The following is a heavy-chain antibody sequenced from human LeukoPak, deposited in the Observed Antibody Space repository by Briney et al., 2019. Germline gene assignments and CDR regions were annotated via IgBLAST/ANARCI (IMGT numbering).Heavy chain of an antibody. Sequence: SETLSLTCTVSGGSINSYYWSWIRQPPGKGLEWIGYFHFTGGTNYNPSLNSRVTISVDTTKNQFSLKLNSVTAADTAVYYCARTSGYTSPLGVWGQGILVTVSS. V-gene: IGHV4-59*01. CDR3: ARTSGYTSPLGV. J-gene: IGHJ4*02. D-gene: IGHD5-18*01. CDR1: GGSINSYY. CDR2: FHFTGGT.